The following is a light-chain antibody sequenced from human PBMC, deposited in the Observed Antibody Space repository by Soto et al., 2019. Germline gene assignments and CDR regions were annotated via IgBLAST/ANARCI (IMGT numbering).Light chain of an antibody. J-gene: IGLJ2*01. Sequence: QSALTQPRSVSGSPGASVTISCSGTSSDVGSYNYVSWYQQYPGKAPKVVIYDVSERPSEVPVRFSGSKSGNTASLTISGLQAEDEAEYFCCSYSGSDSLLFGGGTKLTVL. CDR1: SSDVGSYNY. CDR2: DVS. CDR3: CSYSGSDSLL. V-gene: IGLV2-11*01.